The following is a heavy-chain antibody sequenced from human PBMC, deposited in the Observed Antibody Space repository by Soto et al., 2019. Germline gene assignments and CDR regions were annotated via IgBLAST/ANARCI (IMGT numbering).Heavy chain of an antibody. V-gene: IGHV4-61*08. Sequence: SETLSLTCTVSGGSISSGGYYWSWIRQHPGKGLEWIGYIYYSGSTNHNPSLKSRVTISLDTSKNQFSLKLTSVTDADTAVYYCAKATDYEFYGFDVWGQGTTVTVSS. J-gene: IGHJ6*02. CDR1: GGSISSGGYY. CDR2: IYYSGST. CDR3: AKATDYEFYGFDV. D-gene: IGHD4-4*01.